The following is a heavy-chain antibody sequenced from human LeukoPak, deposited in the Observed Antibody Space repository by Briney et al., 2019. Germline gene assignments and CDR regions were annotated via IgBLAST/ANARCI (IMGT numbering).Heavy chain of an antibody. CDR1: GFTFSSYA. V-gene: IGHV3-23*01. J-gene: IGHJ5*02. CDR2: ISGSGGST. D-gene: IGHD3-10*01. CDR3: AKLSAYYYGSGSPIDP. Sequence: GSLRLSCAASGFTFSSYAMSWVRQAPGKGLEWVSAISGSGGSTYYADSVKGRFTISRDNSKNTLYLQMNSLRAEDTAVYYCAKLSAYYYGSGSPIDPWGQGTLVTVSS.